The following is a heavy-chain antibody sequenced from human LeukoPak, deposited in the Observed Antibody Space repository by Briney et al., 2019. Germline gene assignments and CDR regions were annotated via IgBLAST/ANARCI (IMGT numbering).Heavy chain of an antibody. J-gene: IGHJ1*01. CDR2: IYYSGRT. V-gene: IGHV4-39*01. CDR1: GDSFSRSDSY. CDR3: ARRRYYDGSGYLE. Sequence: PSETLSLTCSVSGDSFSRSDSYWDWIRQPRGKGLEWIVTIYYSGRTYYSPSLKSRVTMSVDPSNNQFSLNLRSVTAADTAVYYCARRRYYDGSGYLEWGQGTLLSVSS. D-gene: IGHD3-22*01.